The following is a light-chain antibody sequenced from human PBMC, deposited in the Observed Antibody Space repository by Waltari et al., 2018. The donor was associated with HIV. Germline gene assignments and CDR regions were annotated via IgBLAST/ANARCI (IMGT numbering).Light chain of an antibody. CDR3: SSYRTNNTIV. V-gene: IGLV2-18*02. J-gene: IGLJ1*01. CDR1: SSDVGTYNR. Sequence: QSALTQPPSVSASPGQSVTISCTGTSSDVGTYNRVSWYLQPPGTAPRIIIYEVKNRPSVVPDRFSGSKSGNTASLTISGLQAEDEADYYCSSYRTNNTIVFGTGTKVTVL. CDR2: EVK.